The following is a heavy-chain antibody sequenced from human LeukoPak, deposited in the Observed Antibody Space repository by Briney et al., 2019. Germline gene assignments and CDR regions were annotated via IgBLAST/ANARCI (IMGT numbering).Heavy chain of an antibody. CDR2: IYPGDSDT. D-gene: IGHD4-23*01. J-gene: IGHJ4*02. Sequence: KTGASLQISCEGSGYIFTSYWIGWGRQLPGKGLEWMGIIYPGDSDTRYSPSFQGQVTISADKTISTAYLQWSSLKASDTAMYYCARHGGRYGGNPFDYWGQGTLVTVSS. CDR1: GYIFTSYW. CDR3: ARHGGRYGGNPFDY. V-gene: IGHV5-51*01.